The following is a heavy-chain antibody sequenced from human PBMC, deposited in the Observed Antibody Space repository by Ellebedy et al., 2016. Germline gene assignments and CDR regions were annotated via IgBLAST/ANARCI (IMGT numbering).Heavy chain of an antibody. Sequence: ESLKISCTVSGGSISSSSYYWGWIRQPPGKGLEWIGSIYYSGSTYYNPSLKSRVTISVDTSKNQFSLKLSSVTAADTAVYYCARGESIVGAKTAFDYWGQGTLVTVSS. CDR3: ARGESIVGAKTAFDY. CDR1: GGSISSSSYY. D-gene: IGHD1-26*01. V-gene: IGHV4-39*01. J-gene: IGHJ4*02. CDR2: IYYSGST.